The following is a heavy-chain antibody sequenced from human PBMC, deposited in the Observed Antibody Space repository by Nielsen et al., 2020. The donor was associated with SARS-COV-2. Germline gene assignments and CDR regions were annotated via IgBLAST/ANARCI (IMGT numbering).Heavy chain of an antibody. CDR3: AREVAAAGTSYYYYYGMDV. Sequence: SETLSLTCTVSGGSISSSSYHWGWIRQPPGKGLEWIGSMYYSGSTYYNPSLKSRVTISVDTSKNQFSLKLSSVTAADTAVYYCAREVAAAGTSYYYYYGMDVWGQGTTVTVSS. CDR1: GGSISSSSYH. D-gene: IGHD6-13*01. V-gene: IGHV4-39*07. CDR2: MYYSGST. J-gene: IGHJ6*02.